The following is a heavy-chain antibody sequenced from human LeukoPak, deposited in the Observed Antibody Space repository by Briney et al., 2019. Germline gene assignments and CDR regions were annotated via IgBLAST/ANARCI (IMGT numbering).Heavy chain of an antibody. J-gene: IGHJ4*02. D-gene: IGHD3-3*01. CDR3: ARGSGYDFWSGYYTDY. Sequence: PSETLSLTCTVSGGSISSGGYYWSWIRQHPGKGLEWIGCIYYSGSTYYNPSLKSRVTISVDTSKNQFSLKLSSVTAADTAVYYCARGSGYDFWSGYYTDYWGQGTLVTVSS. CDR1: GGSISSGGYY. V-gene: IGHV4-31*03. CDR2: IYYSGST.